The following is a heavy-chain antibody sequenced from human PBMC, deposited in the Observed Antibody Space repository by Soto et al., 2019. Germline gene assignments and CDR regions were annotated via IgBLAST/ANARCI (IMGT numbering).Heavy chain of an antibody. CDR3: AMSLWFGNTPNWFDP. CDR2: IYYSGHT. Sequence: SETLSLTCTVSGGSISSSSYYWGWIRQPPGKGLEWIASIYYSGHTYYNPSLKSRVTISVDTSKNQFSLKLSSVAAADTAVYYCAMSLWFGNTPNWFDPWGQGTLVTSPQ. D-gene: IGHD3-10*01. V-gene: IGHV4-39*01. J-gene: IGHJ5*02. CDR1: GGSISSSSYY.